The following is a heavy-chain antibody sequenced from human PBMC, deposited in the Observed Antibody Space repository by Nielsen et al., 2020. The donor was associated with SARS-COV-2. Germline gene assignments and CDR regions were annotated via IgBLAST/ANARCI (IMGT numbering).Heavy chain of an antibody. D-gene: IGHD6-13*01. CDR2: INHSGST. CDR1: GGSFSGYY. V-gene: IGHV4-34*01. J-gene: IGHJ6*03. Sequence: SETLSLTCAVYGGSFSGYYWSWIRQPPGKGLEWIGEINHSGSTNYNPSLKSRVTISVDTSKNQFSLKLSSVTAADTAVYYCAGFIAAAGLGFYYYYMDVWGKGTTVTVSS. CDR3: AGFIAAAGLGFYYYYMDV.